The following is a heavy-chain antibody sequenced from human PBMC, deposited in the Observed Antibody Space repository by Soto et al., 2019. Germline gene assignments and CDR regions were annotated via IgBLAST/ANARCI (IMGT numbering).Heavy chain of an antibody. CDR1: GGTFSSYA. V-gene: IGHV1-69*13. Sequence: SVKVSCKASGGTFSSYAISWVRQAPGQGLEWMGGIIPIFGTANYAQKFQGRVTITADESTSTAYMELSSLRSEDTAVYYCARGKAIDAEIYNWFDPWGQGTLVTVSS. CDR3: ARGKAIDAEIYNWFDP. J-gene: IGHJ5*02. CDR2: IIPIFGTA. D-gene: IGHD2-2*01.